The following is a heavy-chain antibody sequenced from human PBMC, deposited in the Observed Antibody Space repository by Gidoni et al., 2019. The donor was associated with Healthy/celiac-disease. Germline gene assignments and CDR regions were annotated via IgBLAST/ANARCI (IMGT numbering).Heavy chain of an antibody. CDR3: ARDSAEYYYDSSDAFDI. J-gene: IGHJ3*02. Sequence: EVQLVESGGGLVQPGGSLRLSCAASGFTFSSYWMSWVRQAPGKGLEWVANIKQDGSEKYYVDSVKGRFTISRDNAKNSLYLQMNSLRAEDTAVYYCARDSAEYYYDSSDAFDIWGQGTMVTVSS. D-gene: IGHD3-22*01. CDR1: GFTFSSYW. CDR2: IKQDGSEK. V-gene: IGHV3-7*01.